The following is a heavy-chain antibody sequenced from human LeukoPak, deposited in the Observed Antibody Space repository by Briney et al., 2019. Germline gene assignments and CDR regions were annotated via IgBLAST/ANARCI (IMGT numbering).Heavy chain of an antibody. CDR1: GFSFSSHA. J-gene: IGHJ4*02. Sequence: GGSLRLSCAASGFSFSSHAMHWVRQAPGKGLEWVSVVCFDGSSTSYGDSVRGRFNISRDDSKNTVFLQMNSLRAEDTAVYYCAKDGDSYDSSGAFDYWGQGTLVTVSS. CDR2: VCFDGSST. D-gene: IGHD3-22*01. V-gene: IGHV3-33*03. CDR3: AKDGDSYDSSGAFDY.